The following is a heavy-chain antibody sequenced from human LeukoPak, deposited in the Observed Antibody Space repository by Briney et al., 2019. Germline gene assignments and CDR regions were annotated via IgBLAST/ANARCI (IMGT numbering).Heavy chain of an antibody. CDR1: GFTFSDYY. CDR3: ARGEYYFDY. V-gene: IGHV3-11*05. Sequence: TGGSLRLSCAASGFTFSDYYMSWIRQAPGKGLEWVSYISSSSSYTNYADSVKGRFTISRDNAKNSLYLQMNSLRAEDTAVYYCARGEYYFDYRGQGTLVTVSS. CDR2: ISSSSSYT. J-gene: IGHJ4*02.